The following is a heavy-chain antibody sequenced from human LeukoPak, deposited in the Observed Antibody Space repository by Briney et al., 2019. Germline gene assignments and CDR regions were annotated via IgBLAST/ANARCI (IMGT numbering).Heavy chain of an antibody. D-gene: IGHD3-3*01. V-gene: IGHV1-69*01. CDR1: GGTFSSYA. Sequence: SSVKVSCKASGGTFSSYAISWVRQAPGQGLEWMGGIIPIFGTANYAQKFQGRVTITADESTSTAYMELSSLRSEDTAVYYCTRVSDFWSGYSSTHDYWGQGTLVTVSS. CDR2: IIPIFGTA. CDR3: TRVSDFWSGYSSTHDY. J-gene: IGHJ4*02.